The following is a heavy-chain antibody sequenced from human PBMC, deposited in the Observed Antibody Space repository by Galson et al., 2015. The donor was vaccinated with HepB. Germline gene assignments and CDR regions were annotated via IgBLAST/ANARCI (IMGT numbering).Heavy chain of an antibody. CDR1: GFTFSSYA. CDR2: ISYDGSNK. Sequence: SLRLSCAASGFTFSSYAMHWVRQAPGKGLEWVAVISYDGSNKYYADSVKGRFTISRDNSKNTLYLQMNSLRAEDTAVYYCARDSGYDSSGYYSNYYYGMDVWGQGTTVTVTS. CDR3: ARDSGYDSSGYYSNYYYGMDV. D-gene: IGHD3-22*01. V-gene: IGHV3-30-3*01. J-gene: IGHJ6*02.